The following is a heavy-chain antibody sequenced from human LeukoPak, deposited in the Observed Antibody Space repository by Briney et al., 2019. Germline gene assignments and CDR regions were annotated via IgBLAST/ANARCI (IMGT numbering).Heavy chain of an antibody. CDR3: AREYDILTGYST. CDR2: INHSGST. D-gene: IGHD3-9*01. V-gene: IGHV4-34*01. CDR1: GGSFSGYY. J-gene: IGHJ5*02. Sequence: PSETLSLTCAVYGGSFSGYYWSWIRQPPGKGLEWIGEINHSGSTNYNPSLKSRVTISVDTSKNQFSLKLSSVTAADTAVYYCAREYDILTGYSTWGQGTLVTVSS.